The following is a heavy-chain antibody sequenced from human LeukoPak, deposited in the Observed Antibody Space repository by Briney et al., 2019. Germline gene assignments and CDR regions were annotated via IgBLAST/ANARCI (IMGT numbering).Heavy chain of an antibody. CDR3: ARDVGDYYYGSGSGRYPKC. Sequence: ASVKVSCKASGYTFTGYYMHWVRQAPGQGLEWMGWINPNSGGTNYAQKFQGRVTMTRDTSISTAYMELSRLRSDDTAVYYCARDVGDYYYGSGSGRYPKCWGQGILVTVSS. D-gene: IGHD3-10*01. CDR2: INPNSGGT. V-gene: IGHV1-2*02. J-gene: IGHJ4*02. CDR1: GYTFTGYY.